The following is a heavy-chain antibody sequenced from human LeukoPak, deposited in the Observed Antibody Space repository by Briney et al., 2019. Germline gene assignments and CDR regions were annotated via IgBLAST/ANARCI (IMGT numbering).Heavy chain of an antibody. V-gene: IGHV4-34*01. D-gene: IGHD6-6*01. CDR2: INHSGST. CDR3: ARYSSSPNWFDP. J-gene: IGHJ5*02. CDR1: GGSSSGYY. Sequence: PSETLSLTCAVYGGSSSGYYWSWIRQPPGKGLEWIGEINHSGSTNYNPSLKSRITISVDTSKNQFSLRLSSVTAADTAVYYCARYSSSPNWFDPWGQGTLVTVSS.